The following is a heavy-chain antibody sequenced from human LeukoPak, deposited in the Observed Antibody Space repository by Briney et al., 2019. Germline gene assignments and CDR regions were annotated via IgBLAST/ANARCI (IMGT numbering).Heavy chain of an antibody. CDR2: INPNSGGT. V-gene: IGHV1-2*02. Sequence: ASVKVSCKASGYTFTGYYMHWVRQAPGQGLEWMGWINPNSGGTNYAQKFQGRVTMTRDTSISTAYMELSRLRSDDTAVYYCARDNDWNDGGAEDYYFDYWGQGTLVTVSS. D-gene: IGHD1-1*01. CDR3: ARDNDWNDGGAEDYYFDY. CDR1: GYTFTGYY. J-gene: IGHJ4*02.